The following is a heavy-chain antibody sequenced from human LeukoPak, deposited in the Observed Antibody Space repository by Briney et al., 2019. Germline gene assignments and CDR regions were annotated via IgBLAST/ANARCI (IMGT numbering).Heavy chain of an antibody. CDR3: AREGVTYYYYYGMDV. D-gene: IGHD4-11*01. CDR2: ISYDGSNK. CDR1: GFTFSSYA. J-gene: IGHJ6*02. V-gene: IGHV3-30-3*01. Sequence: GRSLRPSCAASGFTFSSYAMHWVRQAPGKGLEWVAVISYDGSNKYYADSVKGRFTISRDNSKNTLYLQMNSLRAEDTAVCYCAREGVTYYYYYGMDVWGQGTTVTVSS.